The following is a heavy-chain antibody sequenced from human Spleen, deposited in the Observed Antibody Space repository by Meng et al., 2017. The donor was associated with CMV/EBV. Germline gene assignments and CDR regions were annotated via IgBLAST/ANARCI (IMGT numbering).Heavy chain of an antibody. V-gene: IGHV4-39*07. J-gene: IGHJ1*01. CDR1: GGSVTTSNYH. D-gene: IGHD3-3*01. CDR2: IYYSGST. CDR3: ASSVYYDSLFQH. Sequence: SETLSLTCAVSGGSVTTSNYHWVWIRQPPGKGLERIGSIYYSGSTYYNPSLKSRVTISVDTSKNQFSLKLSSVTAADTAVYYCASSVYYDSLFQHWGQGTLVTVSS.